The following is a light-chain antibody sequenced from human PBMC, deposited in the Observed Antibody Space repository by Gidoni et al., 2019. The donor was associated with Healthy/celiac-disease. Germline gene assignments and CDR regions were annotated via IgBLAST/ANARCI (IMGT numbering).Light chain of an antibody. CDR1: QRLLHSNGYNY. J-gene: IGKJ4*01. CDR3: MQALQTPLT. CDR2: LGS. V-gene: IGKV2-28*01. Sequence: EIVMTQSPLSLPVTPGEPASISCTSSQRLLHSNGYNYLDWYLQKPGQLPQLLIYLGSNRASGVPDRFSVSVSGTAFTLKISRVEAEYVVVYYCMQALQTPLTFGGGTKVEIK.